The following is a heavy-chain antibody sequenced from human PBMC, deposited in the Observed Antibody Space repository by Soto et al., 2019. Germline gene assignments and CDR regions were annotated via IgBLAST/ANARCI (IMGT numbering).Heavy chain of an antibody. J-gene: IGHJ4*02. V-gene: IGHV3-23*01. Sequence: EVQLLESGGGLVQPGGSLRLSCAASGFTFSSYAMSWVRQAPGKGLEWVSAISGSGGSTYYADSVKGRFTISRDNSKNTLYLQMNSLRAEDTAVYYCAKDRGPIVATIAPFDYWGQGTLVTVSS. CDR1: GFTFSSYA. D-gene: IGHD5-12*01. CDR3: AKDRGPIVATIAPFDY. CDR2: ISGSGGST.